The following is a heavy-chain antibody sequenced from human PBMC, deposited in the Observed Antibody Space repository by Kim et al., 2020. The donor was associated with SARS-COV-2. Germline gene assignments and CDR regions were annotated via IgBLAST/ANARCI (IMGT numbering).Heavy chain of an antibody. Sequence: GGSLRLSCAASGFTFSSYAMSWVRQAPGKGLEWVSAISGSGGSTYYADSVKGRFTISRDNSKNTLYLQMNSLRAEDTAVYYCAKESVPYYGSGSYYPPDYWGQGTLVTVSS. CDR1: GFTFSSYA. CDR2: ISGSGGST. D-gene: IGHD3-10*01. CDR3: AKESVPYYGSGSYYPPDY. J-gene: IGHJ4*02. V-gene: IGHV3-23*01.